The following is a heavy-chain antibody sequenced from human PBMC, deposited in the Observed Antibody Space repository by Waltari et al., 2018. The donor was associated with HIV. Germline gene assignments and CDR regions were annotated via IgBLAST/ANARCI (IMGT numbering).Heavy chain of an antibody. J-gene: IGHJ4*02. Sequence: QVQLVESGGGLVKPGGSLRLSCAASGFTFSDYYMSWIRPAPGKGLEWVSYISSSGTTIYYADSVKGRFTISRDNAKDSLYLQMNNLRAEDTAVYYCARCDAGYFYGSAYDYWGQGILVTVSS. CDR2: ISSSGTTI. CDR3: ARCDAGYFYGSAYDY. CDR1: GFTFSDYY. D-gene: IGHD3-10*01. V-gene: IGHV3-11*01.